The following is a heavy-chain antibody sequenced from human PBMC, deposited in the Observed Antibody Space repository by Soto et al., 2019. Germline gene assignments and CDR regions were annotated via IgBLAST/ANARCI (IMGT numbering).Heavy chain of an antibody. CDR2: IYSGGST. V-gene: IGHV3-66*01. CDR1: GFTVSSNY. Sequence: GGSLRLSCAASGFTVSSNYMSWVRQAPGKGLEWVSVIYSGGSTYYADSVKGRFTISRDNSKNTLYLQMNSLRAEDTAVYYCARDTYYYDSSGPAEIDIWGQGTMVTVSS. D-gene: IGHD3-22*01. CDR3: ARDTYYYDSSGPAEIDI. J-gene: IGHJ3*02.